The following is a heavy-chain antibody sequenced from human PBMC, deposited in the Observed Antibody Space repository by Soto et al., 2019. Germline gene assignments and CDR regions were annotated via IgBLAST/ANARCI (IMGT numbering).Heavy chain of an antibody. CDR2: ISYDGSKK. Sequence: QVQVVESGGGMVQPGRSLRLSCAVAGFAFSSYAMHWVRQAPGKGLEWVAVISYDGSKKDYVDSVKSRFTIARDNSKNPQYLQVNSLSAAATAVYYCAREIERLFGYWGHGTLVTVST. CDR3: AREIERLFGY. V-gene: IGHV3-30-3*01. J-gene: IGHJ4*01. CDR1: GFAFSSYA. D-gene: IGHD3-3*01.